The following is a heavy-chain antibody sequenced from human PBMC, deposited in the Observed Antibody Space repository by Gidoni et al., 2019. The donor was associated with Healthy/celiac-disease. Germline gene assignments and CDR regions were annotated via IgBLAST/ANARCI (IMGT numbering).Heavy chain of an antibody. D-gene: IGHD2-21*01. CDR1: GFPFSSYA. V-gene: IGHV3-23*01. Sequence: EVQLLESGGGLVQPGGSLRLSCAASGFPFSSYAMSWVRQAPGKGLEWVSAISGSGGSTYYADSVKGRFTISRDNSKNTLYLQMNSLRAEDTAVYYCAKGVAIPRAFDIWGQGTMVTVSS. CDR2: ISGSGGST. J-gene: IGHJ3*02. CDR3: AKGVAIPRAFDI.